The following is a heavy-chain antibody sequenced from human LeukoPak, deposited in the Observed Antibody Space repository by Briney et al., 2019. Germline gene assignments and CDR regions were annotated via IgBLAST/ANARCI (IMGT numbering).Heavy chain of an antibody. CDR1: GGTFSRHT. J-gene: IGHJ1*01. V-gene: IGHV1-69*01. Sequence: GAPVKVSCKASGGTFSRHTISWVRQSPGQGLEWMGGIIPMFGTSNYAQKFRGRVTITADESTSTAYVELSSLRSEDTAVYYCARDSSEFRSLLFHWGQGTLVTVSS. D-gene: IGHD1-14*01. CDR2: IIPMFGTS. CDR3: ARDSSEFRSLLFH.